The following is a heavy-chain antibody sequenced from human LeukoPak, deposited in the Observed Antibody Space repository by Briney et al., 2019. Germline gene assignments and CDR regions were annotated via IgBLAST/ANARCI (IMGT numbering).Heavy chain of an antibody. CDR3: ARGLGATIIDY. Sequence: ASVRVSCKVSGYTLTELSMHWVRQAPGQGLEWMGWINPNSDGTNHAQRFQGRVTMTRDTSISTAYMELSRLRSDDTAVYYCARGLGATIIDYWGQGTLVTVSS. CDR1: GYTLTELS. J-gene: IGHJ4*02. D-gene: IGHD5-12*01. V-gene: IGHV1-2*02. CDR2: INPNSDGT.